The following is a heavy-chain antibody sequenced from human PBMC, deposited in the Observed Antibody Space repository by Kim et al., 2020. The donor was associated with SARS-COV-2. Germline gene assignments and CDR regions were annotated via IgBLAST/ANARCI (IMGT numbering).Heavy chain of an antibody. Sequence: SETLSLTCAVSGYSISSSNWWGWIRPPPGKGLEWIGYIYYSGSTYYNPSLKSRVTMLVDTSKNQFSLKLSSVTAVDTAVYYCARRVSMVRGVSEKNWFDPWGQGTPVPVSS. CDR1: GYSISSSNW. CDR2: IYYSGST. D-gene: IGHD3-10*01. CDR3: ARRVSMVRGVSEKNWFDP. V-gene: IGHV4-28*01. J-gene: IGHJ5*02.